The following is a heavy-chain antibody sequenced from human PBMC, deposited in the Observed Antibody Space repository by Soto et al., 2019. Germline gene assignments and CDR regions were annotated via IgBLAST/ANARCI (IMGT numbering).Heavy chain of an antibody. CDR2: ITTGNGDT. J-gene: IGHJ6*03. Sequence: QVQLVQSGSEVKKPGASVKVSCKASGYIFTSHAIHWVRQAPGQRFEWMGWITTGNGDTKSSQKFQGRVIISGNTSASTAYMELSGLRAEDTAEYYCARDGRDTEDLVVVPKHVKDHGDYDFVDNPYYMDVWGKGTTVTVSS. CDR3: ARDGRDTEDLVVVPKHVKDHGDYDFVDNPYYMDV. V-gene: IGHV1-3*04. CDR1: GYIFTSHA. D-gene: IGHD2-2*01.